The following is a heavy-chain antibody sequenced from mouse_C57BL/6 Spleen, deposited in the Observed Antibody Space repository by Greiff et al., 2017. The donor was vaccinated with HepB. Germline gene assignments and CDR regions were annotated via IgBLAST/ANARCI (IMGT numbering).Heavy chain of an antibody. V-gene: IGHV1-82*01. CDR3: ARTIYDSAWFAY. J-gene: IGHJ3*01. Sequence: VKLMESGPELVKPGASVKISCKASGYAFSSSWMNWVKQRPGKGLEWIGRIYPGDGDTNYNGKFKGKATLTADKSSSTAYMQLSSLTSEDSAVYFCARTIYDSAWFAYWGQGTLVTVSA. CDR1: GYAFSSSW. CDR2: IYPGDGDT. D-gene: IGHD2-3*01.